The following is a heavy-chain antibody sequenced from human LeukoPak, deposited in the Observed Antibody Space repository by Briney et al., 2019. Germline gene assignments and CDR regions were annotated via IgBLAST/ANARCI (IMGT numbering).Heavy chain of an antibody. V-gene: IGHV3-11*05. D-gene: IGHD2-15*01. CDR1: GFTFSDYY. CDR2: ISSSGDNT. J-gene: IGHJ5*02. CDR3: ARDRIYCSGGSCYSGWFDP. Sequence: PGGSLRLSCAASGFTFSDYYMTWIRQAPGKGLEWVSLISSSGDNTKYADSVKGRFTISRDNAKNLLYLQMNSLRAEDTAVYYCARDRIYCSGGSCYSGWFDPWGQGTLVTVSS.